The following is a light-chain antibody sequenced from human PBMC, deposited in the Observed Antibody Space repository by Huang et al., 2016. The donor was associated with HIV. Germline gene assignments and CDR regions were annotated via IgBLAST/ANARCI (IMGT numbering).Light chain of an antibody. J-gene: IGKJ3*01. Sequence: IQLTQSPSSLYASVGDRVTITCRASQGISSYLAWYQQKPGKPPKLLIYAASTLQSGVPSRFSGSGSGTDFTLPISSLQPEDFATYYCQQLNSYPEGFTFGPGTKVDIK. CDR2: AAS. V-gene: IGKV1-9*01. CDR1: QGISSY. CDR3: QQLNSYPEGFT.